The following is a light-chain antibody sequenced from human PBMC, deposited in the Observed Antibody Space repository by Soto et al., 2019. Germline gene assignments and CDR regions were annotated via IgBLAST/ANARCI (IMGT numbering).Light chain of an antibody. CDR2: QAS. V-gene: IGKV1-5*03. J-gene: IGKJ1*01. CDR1: QTISSW. CDR3: QQYNGYSWT. Sequence: DIQMTQSPSALSASVGDRVTMXXRASQTISSWLAWYQQKPGEAPRXLIYQASSLETEVPSRFSGSGSGTEFSLTITSLQPDDSAMYYCQQYNGYSWTFGRGTKVDIK.